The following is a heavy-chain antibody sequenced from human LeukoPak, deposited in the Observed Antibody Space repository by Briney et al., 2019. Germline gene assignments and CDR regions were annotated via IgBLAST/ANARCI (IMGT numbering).Heavy chain of an antibody. J-gene: IGHJ6*02. CDR3: ARDGQSHCSSTSCHLYGMDV. D-gene: IGHD2-2*01. CDR1: GFTFRNHN. Sequence: PGGSLRLSCAASGFTFRNHNMNWVRQAPGKGLEWISYITNDNKGILYADSVKGRFTISRDNSKNTLYLQMNSLRAEDTAVYYCARDGQSHCSSTSCHLYGMDVWGQGTTVTVSS. V-gene: IGHV3-48*01. CDR2: ITNDNKGI.